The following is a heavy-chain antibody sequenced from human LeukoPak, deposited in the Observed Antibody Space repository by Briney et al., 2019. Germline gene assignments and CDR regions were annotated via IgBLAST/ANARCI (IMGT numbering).Heavy chain of an antibody. CDR3: ASRFDY. CDR2: ISSTSGTI. V-gene: IGHV3-48*01. J-gene: IGHJ4*02. CDR1: GFTFNSYS. Sequence: GGSLRLSCAASGFTFNSYSMNWVRQAPGKGLEWVSYISSTSGTIYYTESVKGRFTISRDNAKNSLYLQMNSLRAEDTAVYYCASRFDYWGQGTLVTVSS.